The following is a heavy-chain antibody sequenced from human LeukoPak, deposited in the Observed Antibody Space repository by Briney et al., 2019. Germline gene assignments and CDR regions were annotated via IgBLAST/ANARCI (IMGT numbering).Heavy chain of an antibody. Sequence: PSETLSLTCTVSGYSISSGYYWGWIRQPPGKGLEWIGSIYHSGSTYYNPSLKSRVTISVDTSKNQFSLKLSSVTAADTAVYYCARGLTTFGVVTPQGHYFDYWGQGTLVTVSS. CDR2: IYHSGST. V-gene: IGHV4-38-2*02. CDR1: GYSISSGYY. CDR3: ARGLTTFGVVTPQGHYFDY. D-gene: IGHD3-3*01. J-gene: IGHJ4*02.